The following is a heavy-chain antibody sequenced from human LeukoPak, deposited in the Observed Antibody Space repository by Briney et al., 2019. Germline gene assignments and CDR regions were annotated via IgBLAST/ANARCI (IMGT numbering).Heavy chain of an antibody. CDR2: ISYDGITK. CDR3: ARNDRPASNCHNFPFDY. Sequence: GGSLRLSCGGSGFIFSDYALHWVRQAPGKGLEWAAVISYDGITKYYADSVKGRFTISRDNSKNTLYLQVNSLRVEDTAVYYCARNDRPASNCHNFPFDYWGQGSLVVVSS. V-gene: IGHV3-30-3*01. D-gene: IGHD4-11*01. CDR1: GFIFSDYA. J-gene: IGHJ4*02.